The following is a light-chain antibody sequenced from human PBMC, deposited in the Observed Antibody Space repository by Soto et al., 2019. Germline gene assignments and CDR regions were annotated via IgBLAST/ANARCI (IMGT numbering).Light chain of an antibody. Sequence: EVVMTQSPATLSVSPGERATLSCRASETVATNLAWYQQKPGQAPRLLISRASTRAAGISDRFRGSGSGTEFTLTISSLRSEDSAIYYCQQYFEWPPMTFGQGTKVEI. CDR2: RAS. J-gene: IGKJ1*01. V-gene: IGKV3-15*01. CDR1: ETVATN. CDR3: QQYFEWPPMT.